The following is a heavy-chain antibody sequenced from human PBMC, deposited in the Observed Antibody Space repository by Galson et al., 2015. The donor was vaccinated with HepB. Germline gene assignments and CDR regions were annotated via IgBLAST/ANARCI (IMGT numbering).Heavy chain of an antibody. CDR2: ISYDGSNK. V-gene: IGHV3-30-3*01. CDR1: GFTFSSYA. Sequence: SLRLSCAASGFTFSSYAMHWVRQAPGKGLEWVAVISYDGSNKYYADSVKGRFTISRDNSKNTLYLQMNSLRAEDTAVYYCAREILGADTAVAGFDYWGQGTLVTVSS. CDR3: AREILGADTAVAGFDY. J-gene: IGHJ4*02. D-gene: IGHD6-19*01.